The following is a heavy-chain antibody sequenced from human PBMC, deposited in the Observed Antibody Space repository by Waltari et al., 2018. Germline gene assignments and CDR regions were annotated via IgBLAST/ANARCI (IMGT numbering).Heavy chain of an antibody. Sequence: EVQLVESGGGLVQPGGSLRLSCAASGFTFSSYAMSWVRQAPGKVREWVAVISGMCGSTYYADSVKGRCTITRDNSKNTLYLQMNSLRAEDTAVYYCAKDGAGTTEYFQHWGQGTLVTVSS. V-gene: IGHV3-23*04. J-gene: IGHJ1*01. CDR3: AKDGAGTTEYFQH. CDR2: ISGMCGST. D-gene: IGHD6-19*01. CDR1: GFTFSSYA.